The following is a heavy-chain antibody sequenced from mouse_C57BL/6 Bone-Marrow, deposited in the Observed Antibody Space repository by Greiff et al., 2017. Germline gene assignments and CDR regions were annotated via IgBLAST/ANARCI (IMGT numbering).Heavy chain of an antibody. CDR2: IYPSDSET. J-gene: IGHJ2*01. CDR1: GYTFTSYW. Sequence: VKLQQPGAELVRPGSSVKLSCKASGYTFTSYWMAWVKQRPGQGLEWIGNIYPSDSETHYNQKFKDKATLTLNKSSSSAYMQISSLTSEDFAVYCFASRSYFDYWGQGTTLTVSS. CDR3: ASRSYFDY. V-gene: IGHV1-61*01.